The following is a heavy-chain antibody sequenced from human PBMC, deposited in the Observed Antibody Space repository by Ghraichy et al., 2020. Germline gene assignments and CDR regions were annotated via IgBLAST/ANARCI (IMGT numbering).Heavy chain of an antibody. V-gene: IGHV3-21*01. CDR3: AKSRRYYDRNGNWFDP. D-gene: IGHD3-22*01. Sequence: GGSLRLSCAASGFTFSSYSMNWVRQAPGKGLEWVSSISSSSSYIYYADSVKGRFTISRDNAKNSLYLQMNSLRAEDTAVYYCAKSRRYYDRNGNWFDPWGQGTLVTVSS. CDR1: GFTFSSYS. CDR2: ISSSSSYI. J-gene: IGHJ5*02.